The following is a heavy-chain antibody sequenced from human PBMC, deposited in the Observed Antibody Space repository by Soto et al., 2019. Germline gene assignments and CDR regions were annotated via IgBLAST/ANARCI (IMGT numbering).Heavy chain of an antibody. D-gene: IGHD3-10*01. CDR1: GGTFSSYGGTFSSYT. V-gene: IGHV1-69*02. Sequence: GASVKVSCKASGGTFSSYGGTFSSYTINWVRQAPGQGLEWMGRIIPILDIPNYAQKVQGRVTMTTDTSTSTAYMELRSLRSDDTAVYYCARGVGSGSYYNQYNWFDPWGQGTLVTVSS. J-gene: IGHJ5*02. CDR3: ARGVGSGSYYNQYNWFDP. CDR2: IIPILDIP.